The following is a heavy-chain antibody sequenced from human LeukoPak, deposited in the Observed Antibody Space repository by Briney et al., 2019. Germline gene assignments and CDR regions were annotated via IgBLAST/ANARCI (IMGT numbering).Heavy chain of an antibody. CDR1: GFTFSSYG. V-gene: IGHV3-30*18. CDR2: ISYDGSNK. Sequence: QTGGSLRLSCAASGFTFSSYGMHWVRQAPGKGLEWVAVISYDGSNKYYADSVKGRFTISRDNSKNTLYLQMNSLRAEDTAVYYCAKDPGDYWGQGTLVTVSS. CDR3: AKDPGDY. J-gene: IGHJ4*02.